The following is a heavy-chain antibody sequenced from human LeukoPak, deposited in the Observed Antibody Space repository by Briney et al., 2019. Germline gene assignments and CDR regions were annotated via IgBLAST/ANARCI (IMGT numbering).Heavy chain of an antibody. CDR3: ARLDGYNFPGYLDY. Sequence: GGSLRLSCAASGFTFSSYAMSWVRQAPGKGLEWVSPITGSGGTTYYADSVKGRFTISRDNSKNTLYLQMNGLRAEDMAVYYCARLDGYNFPGYLDYWGQGTLVTVSS. D-gene: IGHD5-24*01. V-gene: IGHV3-23*01. CDR1: GFTFSSYA. CDR2: ITGSGGTT. J-gene: IGHJ4*02.